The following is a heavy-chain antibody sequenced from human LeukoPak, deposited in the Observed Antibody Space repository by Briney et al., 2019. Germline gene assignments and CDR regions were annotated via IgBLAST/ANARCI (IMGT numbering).Heavy chain of an antibody. V-gene: IGHV4-39*01. CDR3: ARRAFAGNYVHFDY. Sequence: PSETLSLTCTVSGGSISSYYWGWIRQPPGKGLEWIGSIYYSGSTYYNPSLKSRVTISVDTSKNQFSLRLSSVTAADTAVYFCARRAFAGNYVHFDYWGQGTLVTVFS. J-gene: IGHJ4*02. CDR1: GGSISSYY. D-gene: IGHD3-10*01. CDR2: IYYSGST.